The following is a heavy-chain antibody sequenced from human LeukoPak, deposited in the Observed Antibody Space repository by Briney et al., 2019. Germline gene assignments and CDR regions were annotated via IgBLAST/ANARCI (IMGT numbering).Heavy chain of an antibody. D-gene: IGHD4-17*01. CDR2: IRYDGSNK. CDR3: AKDTVTTLCRDY. Sequence: GGSLRLSCAASAFTFSSYGMHWVRQAPGKGLEWVAFIRYDGSNKYYADSVKGRFTISRDNSKNTLYLQMNSLRAEDTAVYYCAKDTVTTLCRDYCGQGTLVTVSS. J-gene: IGHJ4*02. CDR1: AFTFSSYG. V-gene: IGHV3-30*02.